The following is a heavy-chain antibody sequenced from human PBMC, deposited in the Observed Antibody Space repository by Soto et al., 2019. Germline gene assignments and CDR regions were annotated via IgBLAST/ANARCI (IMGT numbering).Heavy chain of an antibody. Sequence: ASVKVSCKASGGTFSSYAISWVRQAPGQGLEWMGGIIPIFGTANYAQKFQGRVTITADESTSTAYMELSSLRSEDTAVYYCATEAASVRYCSHYFYYSGQGTLV. CDR3: ATEAASVRYCSHYFYY. CDR2: IIPIFGTA. V-gene: IGHV1-69*13. J-gene: IGHJ4*02. CDR1: GGTFSSYA. D-gene: IGHD6-13*01.